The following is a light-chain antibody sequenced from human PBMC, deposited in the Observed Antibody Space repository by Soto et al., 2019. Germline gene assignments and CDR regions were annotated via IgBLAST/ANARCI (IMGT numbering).Light chain of an antibody. Sequence: MTQAPSTLSVSPGQRATLSCRATQSVSSPLARHQPKPAPDPRLFIDGASNRATGIPDRCSGSGSGTALTLTILRPEPEDFAVYHWQYYGSPGTFGEGTKVDIK. CDR3: QYYGSPGT. CDR2: GAS. J-gene: IGKJ4*02. V-gene: IGKV3-20*01. CDR1: QSVSSP.